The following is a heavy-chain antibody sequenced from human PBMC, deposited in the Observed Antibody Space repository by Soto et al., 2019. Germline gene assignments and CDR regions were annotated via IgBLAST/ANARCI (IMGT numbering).Heavy chain of an antibody. CDR1: VGSISSSTYY. CDR3: ARLFSGSRSSWSPF. CDR2: IYYSGRT. Sequence: PSETLSLTCTVSVGSISSSTYYWGWIRQPPGKGLEWIASIYYSGRTHYNPSLESRVTISVDTSKNQFSLRLSSVTAADTAEYYCARLFSGSRSSWSPFGAQGTMAT. J-gene: IGHJ3*01. D-gene: IGHD6-13*01. V-gene: IGHV4-39*01.